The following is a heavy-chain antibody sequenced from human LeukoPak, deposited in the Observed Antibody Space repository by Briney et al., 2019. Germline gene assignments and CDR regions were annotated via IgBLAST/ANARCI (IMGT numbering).Heavy chain of an antibody. D-gene: IGHD4-17*01. CDR1: GFTFSSYW. J-gene: IGHJ4*02. Sequence: GGSLRLSCAASGFTFSSYWIHWVRQAPGKGLVWVSRINSDGSSTSYADSVKGRFTISRDNAKNTLYLQMNSLRAEDTAVYYCARADDYGDYPSYWGQGTLVTVSS. V-gene: IGHV3-74*01. CDR3: ARADDYGDYPSY. CDR2: INSDGSST.